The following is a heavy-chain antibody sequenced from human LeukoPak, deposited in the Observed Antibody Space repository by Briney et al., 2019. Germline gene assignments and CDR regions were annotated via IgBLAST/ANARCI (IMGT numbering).Heavy chain of an antibody. CDR3: AKAGSGVYYYYYYMDV. Sequence: PGGSLRLSCAASGFTFSSYGMHWVRRAPGKGLEWVAFIRYDGSNKYYADSVKGRFTISRDNSKNTLYLQMNSLRAEDTAVYYCAKAGSGVYYYYYYMDVWGKGTTVTISS. CDR2: IRYDGSNK. J-gene: IGHJ6*03. V-gene: IGHV3-30*02. CDR1: GFTFSSYG. D-gene: IGHD3-10*01.